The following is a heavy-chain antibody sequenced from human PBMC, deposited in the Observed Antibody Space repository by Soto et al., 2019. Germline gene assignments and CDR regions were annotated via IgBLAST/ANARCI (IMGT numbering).Heavy chain of an antibody. J-gene: IGHJ4*02. CDR2: IIPIFGTA. CDR3: RRGGPTGGDFDY. Sequence: SVKVSCKASGGTFSSYAISWVRQAHGQGLEWMGGIIPIFGTANYAQKFEGRVTITADESTSTAYMELSSLRSEDAAAYCCRRGGPTGGDFDYWGEGWVVTVS. CDR1: GGTFSSYA. D-gene: IGHD2-15*01. V-gene: IGHV1-69*13.